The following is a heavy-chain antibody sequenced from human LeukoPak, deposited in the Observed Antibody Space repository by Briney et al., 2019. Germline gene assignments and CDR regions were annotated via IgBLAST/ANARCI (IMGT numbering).Heavy chain of an antibody. D-gene: IGHD1-20*01. CDR1: GFTFSDYY. J-gene: IGHJ6*03. Sequence: TGGSLRLSCAASGFTFSDYYMSWIRQAPGKRLEWVSYISSSGSTIYYADSVKGRFTISRDNAKNSLYLQMNSLRAEDTAVYYCAREPRNWNEDYYYYYMDVWGKGTTVTVSS. V-gene: IGHV3-11*01. CDR2: ISSSGSTI. CDR3: AREPRNWNEDYYYYYMDV.